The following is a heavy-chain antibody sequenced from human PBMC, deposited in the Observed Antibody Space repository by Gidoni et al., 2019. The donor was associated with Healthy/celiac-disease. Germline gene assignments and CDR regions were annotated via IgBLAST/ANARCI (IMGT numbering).Heavy chain of an antibody. CDR2: ISGSGGST. Sequence: EVQLLESGGGLVQPGGYLRLSCAASGFTFSSYAMSWGRQAPGKGLEWVSAISGSGGSTYYADSVKGRFTISRDNSKNTLYLQMNSLRAEDTAVYYCAILATYYYDSSGYYTLPPPKIDYWGQGTLVTVSS. V-gene: IGHV3-23*01. D-gene: IGHD3-22*01. CDR3: AILATYYYDSSGYYTLPPPKIDY. J-gene: IGHJ4*02. CDR1: GFTFSSYA.